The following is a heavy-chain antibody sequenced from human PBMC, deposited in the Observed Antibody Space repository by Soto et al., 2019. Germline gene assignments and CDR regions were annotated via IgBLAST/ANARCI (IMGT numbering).Heavy chain of an antibody. V-gene: IGHV2-5*02. CDR2: ISWDDDK. CDR3: ANAGDYDLLTFDH. CDR1: GFSLSTYHMG. D-gene: IGHD4-17*01. Sequence: QITLKESGPTLVRPAQTLTLTCDFSGFSLSTYHMGVAWIRQPPGKALEWLALISWDDDKRYSPSLKDMLAIFKDTSSILVVLTTTNLDPGDTGTYFCANAGDYDLLTFDHWGPGTLVTVSS. J-gene: IGHJ4*02.